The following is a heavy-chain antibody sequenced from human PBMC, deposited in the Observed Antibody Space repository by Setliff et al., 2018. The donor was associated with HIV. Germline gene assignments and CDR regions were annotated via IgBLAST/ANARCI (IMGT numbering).Heavy chain of an antibody. CDR1: GGTFSSYA. CDR2: IIPIFGTA. V-gene: IGHV1-69*13. D-gene: IGHD2-15*01. CDR3: AREWWELYYMGV. J-gene: IGHJ6*03. Sequence: SVKVSCKASGGTFSSYAISWVRQAPGQGLEWMGGIIPIFGTANYAQKFQGRVTITADESTSTAYMELSSLRSEDTAVYYCAREWWELYYMGVWGKGTTVTVSS.